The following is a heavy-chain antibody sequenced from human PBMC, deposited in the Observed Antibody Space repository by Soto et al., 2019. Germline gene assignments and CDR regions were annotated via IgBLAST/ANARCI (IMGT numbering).Heavy chain of an antibody. D-gene: IGHD2-2*01. CDR1: GGSINSGAYY. Sequence: SETLSLTCTVSGGSINSGAYYWSWIRQHPGKGLEWMGYIYYTGSTYYNPSLKSRVTISVDTSKNQFSLKLNSVTAADTAVYYCARGGFCSSTSCSLWFDPWGQGTLVTVSS. CDR2: IYYTGST. CDR3: ARGGFCSSTSCSLWFDP. V-gene: IGHV4-31*03. J-gene: IGHJ5*02.